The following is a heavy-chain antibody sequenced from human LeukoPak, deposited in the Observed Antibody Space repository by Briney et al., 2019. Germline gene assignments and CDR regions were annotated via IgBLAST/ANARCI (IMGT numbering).Heavy chain of an antibody. CDR1: GFTFSSYA. CDR3: AKGKVREFDY. V-gene: IGHV3-23*01. Sequence: GGSLRLSCAASGFTFSSYAMSWVRQAPGKGLEWVPTMSGSGGNTYYADSAKGRFTISRDNSKNTLSLQMNSLRAEDTAVYYCAKGKVREFDYWGQGTLVTVSS. CDR2: MSGSGGNT. J-gene: IGHJ4*02.